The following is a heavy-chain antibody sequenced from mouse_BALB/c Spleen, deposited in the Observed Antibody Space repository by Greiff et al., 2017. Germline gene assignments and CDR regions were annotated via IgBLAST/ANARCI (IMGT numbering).Heavy chain of an antibody. CDR1: GYTFTSYD. J-gene: IGHJ4*01. V-gene: IGHV1S33*01. CDR3: ARGGGQGYAMDY. CDR2: IYPGDGST. D-gene: IGHD3-3*01. Sequence: SGPELVKPGALVKISCKASGYTFTSYDINWVKQRPGQGLEWIGWIYPGDGSTKYNEKFKGKATLTADKSSSTAYMQLSSLTSENSAVYFCARGGGQGYAMDYWGQGTSVTVSS.